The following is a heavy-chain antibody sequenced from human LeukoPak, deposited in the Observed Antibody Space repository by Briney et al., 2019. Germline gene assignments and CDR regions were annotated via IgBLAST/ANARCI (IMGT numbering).Heavy chain of an antibody. CDR3: AREGAEYYYKTSSWFDP. CDR2: ISYDGSNK. D-gene: IGHD3-10*01. J-gene: IGHJ5*02. CDR1: GFTFSSYA. Sequence: GRSLRLSCAASGFTFSSYAMRWVRQAPGKGLEWVAVISYDGSNKYYADSVKGRFTISRDNSKNTLYLQMNSLRAEDTAVYYCAREGAEYYYKTSSWFDPWGQGTLVTVSS. V-gene: IGHV3-30*04.